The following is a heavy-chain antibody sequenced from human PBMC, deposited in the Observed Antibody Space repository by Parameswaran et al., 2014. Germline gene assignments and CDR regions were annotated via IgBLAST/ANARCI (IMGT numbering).Heavy chain of an antibody. Sequence: VRQAPGKGLEWIGSIYYSGSTYYNPSLKSRVTISVDTSKNQFSLKLSSVTAADTAVYYCARVGFSCSSTSCYPWYAFDIWGQGTMVTVSS. J-gene: IGHJ3*02. D-gene: IGHD2-2*01. CDR2: IYYSGST. CDR3: ARVGFSCSSTSCYPWYAFDI. V-gene: IGHV4-39*07.